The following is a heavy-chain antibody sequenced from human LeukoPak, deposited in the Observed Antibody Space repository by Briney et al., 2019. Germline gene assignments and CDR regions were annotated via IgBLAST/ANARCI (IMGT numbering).Heavy chain of an antibody. CDR3: ARGLSTKYGDYGPYDY. CDR2: VNPHSGGT. CDR1: GYTFTDCY. Sequence: ASVKLSCNGSGYTFTDCYIHWVRQAPGHGLELMGWVNPHSGGTNFSQTLRGRVTLTRDTSVTTAYMELHRLESDDTAIYYCARGLSTKYGDYGPYDYWGQGTLVTVSS. D-gene: IGHD4-17*01. V-gene: IGHV1-2*02. J-gene: IGHJ4*02.